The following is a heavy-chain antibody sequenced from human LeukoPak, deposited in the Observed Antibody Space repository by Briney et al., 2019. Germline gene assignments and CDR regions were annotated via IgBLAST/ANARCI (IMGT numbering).Heavy chain of an antibody. J-gene: IGHJ4*02. Sequence: GGSLRLSCAASGFTFSSYAMHWVRQAPGKGLEWVAVISYDGSNKYYADSVKGRFTVSRDNSKNTLYLQMNSLRAEDTAVYYCARDSDSLYCSGGSCYYFDYWGQGTLVTVSS. V-gene: IGHV3-30-3*01. CDR2: ISYDGSNK. CDR1: GFTFSSYA. CDR3: ARDSDSLYCSGGSCYYFDY. D-gene: IGHD2-15*01.